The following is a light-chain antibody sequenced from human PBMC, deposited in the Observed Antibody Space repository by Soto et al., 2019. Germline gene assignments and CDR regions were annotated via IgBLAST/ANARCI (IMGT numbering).Light chain of an antibody. Sequence: QSALTQPRSVSGSPGQSVTISCTGTNSDVGRYNFVSWYQQLLGKAPKLLISAVSQRPSGVPDRFSGSKSGNTASLTISGLQADDEADYFCYSYTASDIWVFGGGTKVTVL. CDR2: AVS. J-gene: IGLJ3*02. CDR1: NSDVGRYNF. CDR3: YSYTASDIWV. V-gene: IGLV2-11*01.